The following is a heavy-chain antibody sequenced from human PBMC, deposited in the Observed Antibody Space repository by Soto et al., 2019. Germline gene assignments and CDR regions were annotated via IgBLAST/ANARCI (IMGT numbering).Heavy chain of an antibody. J-gene: IGHJ5*01. D-gene: IGHD3-3*01. CDR3: ARVRRHVGVRRAAYARGFDS. V-gene: IGHV4-34*01. CDR1: GGSFSMYY. CDR2: FDSRGRT. Sequence: PSETLSLTCAVYGGSFSMYYWTWIRQSPGKGLEWLGEFDSRGRTNYNPSLKSRVTISLDTSKNQFFLKLSSMSAADTAIYYCARVRRHVGVRRAAYARGFDSWGHGTRVTVSS.